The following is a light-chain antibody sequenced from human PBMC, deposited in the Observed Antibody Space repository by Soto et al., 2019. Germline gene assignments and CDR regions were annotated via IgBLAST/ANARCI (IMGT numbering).Light chain of an antibody. CDR1: QSVSRSY. CDR2: GAS. Sequence: EIVLTQSPATLSLSPGERATLSCRASQSVSRSYLGWYQQKPGQAPRLLIYGASNRATGIPARFSGSGSGTDFTLTISSLEPEDFAVYYCQQRSNWPPTFGGGTKVDIK. V-gene: IGKV3-11*01. CDR3: QQRSNWPPT. J-gene: IGKJ4*01.